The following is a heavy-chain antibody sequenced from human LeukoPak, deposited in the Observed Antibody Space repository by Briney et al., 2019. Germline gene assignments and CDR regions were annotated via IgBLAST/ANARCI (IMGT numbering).Heavy chain of an antibody. CDR2: INHSGST. D-gene: IGHD6-19*01. J-gene: IGHJ4*02. Sequence: SETLSLTCAVYGGSFSGYYWSWIRQPPGKGLEWIGEINHSGSTNYNPSLKSRVTISVDTSKNQFSLKLSSVTAADTAVYYCARGGIAVAGMRVRAKLFDYWGQGTLVTVSS. V-gene: IGHV4-34*01. CDR1: GGSFSGYY. CDR3: ARGGIAVAGMRVRAKLFDY.